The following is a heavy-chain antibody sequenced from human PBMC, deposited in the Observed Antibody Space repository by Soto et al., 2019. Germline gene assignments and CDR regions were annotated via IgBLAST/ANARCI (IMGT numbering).Heavy chain of an antibody. CDR2: VYYTGST. J-gene: IGHJ4*02. CDR3: ARSVAVPGAHIDY. Sequence: LETLSLSCSVSGGSISGSGWSWIRQSPGKGLEWLGYVYYTGSTNYSPSLRSRVSISVDTSKNEFSLRLSSVTAADTAVYFCARSVAVPGAHIDYWGQGTQVTVS. V-gene: IGHV4-59*01. D-gene: IGHD6-19*01. CDR1: GGSISGSG.